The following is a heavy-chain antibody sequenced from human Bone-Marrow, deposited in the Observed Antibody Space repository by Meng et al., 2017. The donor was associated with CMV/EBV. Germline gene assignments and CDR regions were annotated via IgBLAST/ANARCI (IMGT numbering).Heavy chain of an antibody. CDR1: GGTFSSYA. CDR2: IIPILGIA. Sequence: SVKVSCKASGGTFSSYAISWVRQAPGQGLEWMGGIIPILGIANYAQKFQGRVTITADKSTSTAYMELSSLRSEDTAVYYCARDVEDCSSTSCYVAWVDPWGQGTLVTVSS. V-gene: IGHV1-69*10. CDR3: ARDVEDCSSTSCYVAWVDP. D-gene: IGHD2-2*01. J-gene: IGHJ5*02.